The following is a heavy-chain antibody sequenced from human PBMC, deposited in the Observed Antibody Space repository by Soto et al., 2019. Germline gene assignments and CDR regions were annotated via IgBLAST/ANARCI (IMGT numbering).Heavy chain of an antibody. V-gene: IGHV4-30-2*01. CDR3: ARYIVATVQGSDP. CDR1: GGSISSGGYS. J-gene: IGHJ5*02. Sequence: SETLSLTCAVSGGSISSGGYSWSWIRQPPGKGLEWIGYIYHSGSTYYNPSLKSRVTISVDRSKNQFSLKLSSVTAADTAVYYCARYIVATVQGSDPWGQGTLVTVSS. CDR2: IYHSGST. D-gene: IGHD5-12*01.